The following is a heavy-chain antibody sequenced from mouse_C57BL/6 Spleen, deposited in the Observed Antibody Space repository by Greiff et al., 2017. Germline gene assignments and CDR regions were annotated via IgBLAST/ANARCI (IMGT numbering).Heavy chain of an antibody. D-gene: IGHD1-1*01. V-gene: IGHV1-7*01. Sequence: QVQLKQSGAELAKPGASVKLSCKASGYTFTSYWMHWVKQRPGQGLEWIGYINPSSGYTKYNQKFKDNATLTADKSSSTAYMHLSSLTYEDSAVYYCAREALTTGVGGWYFDVWGTGTTVTVSS. CDR1: GYTFTSYW. CDR2: INPSSGYT. CDR3: AREALTTGVGGWYFDV. J-gene: IGHJ1*03.